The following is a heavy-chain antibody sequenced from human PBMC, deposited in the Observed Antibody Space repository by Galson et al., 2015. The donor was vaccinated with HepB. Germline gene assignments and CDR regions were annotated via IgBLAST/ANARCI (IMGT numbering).Heavy chain of an antibody. D-gene: IGHD6-19*01. CDR1: GFTFSSYD. J-gene: IGHJ6*03. Sequence: SLRLSCAASGFTFSSYDMHWVRQGTGNGLEWASALNTVGDTFYEDSVKGRFTISRENAKNSLYLHMSSLTAGDTAIFYCARALPGTGWNYIDVWGKGTTVIVSS. CDR3: ARALPGTGWNYIDV. CDR2: LNTVGDT. V-gene: IGHV3-13*01.